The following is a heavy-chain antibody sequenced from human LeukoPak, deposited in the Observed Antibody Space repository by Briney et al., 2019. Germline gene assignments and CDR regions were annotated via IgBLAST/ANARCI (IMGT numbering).Heavy chain of an antibody. J-gene: IGHJ4*02. D-gene: IGHD6-19*01. CDR3: ARDGAVAGQFDY. CDR1: GYTFTSYG. CDR2: ISAYNGNT. V-gene: IGHV1-18*01. Sequence: ASVKVSCKASGYTFTSYGISWVRQAPGQGLEWMGWISAYNGNTNYAQNLQGRVTMTTDTSTSTAYMELRSLRFDDTAVCYCARDGAVAGQFDYWGQGTLVTVSS.